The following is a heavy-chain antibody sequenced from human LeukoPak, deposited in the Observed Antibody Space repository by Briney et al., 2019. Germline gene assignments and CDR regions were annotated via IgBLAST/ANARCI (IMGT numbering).Heavy chain of an antibody. V-gene: IGHV3-23*01. Sequence: PGGSLRLSCAASGFTFSSYAMSWVRQAPGRGLEWVSAISGSGGSTYYADSVKGRFTISRDNSKNTLYLQMNSLRAEDTAVYYCAKDLITMVRGGSFDYWGQGTLVTVSS. CDR1: GFTFSSYA. CDR3: AKDLITMVRGGSFDY. D-gene: IGHD3-10*01. CDR2: ISGSGGST. J-gene: IGHJ4*02.